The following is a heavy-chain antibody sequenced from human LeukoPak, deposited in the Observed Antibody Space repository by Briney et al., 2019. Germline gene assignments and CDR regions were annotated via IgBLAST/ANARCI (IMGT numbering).Heavy chain of an antibody. Sequence: GGSLRLSCAASGFTFSSYGMHWVRQAPGKGLEWVAVISYDGSNKYYADSVKGRFTISRDNSKNTLYLQMNSLRAEDTAVYYCARDPYYDSSGYSPRLFDYWGQGTLVTVSS. J-gene: IGHJ4*02. V-gene: IGHV3-30*03. D-gene: IGHD3-22*01. CDR2: ISYDGSNK. CDR3: ARDPYYDSSGYSPRLFDY. CDR1: GFTFSSYG.